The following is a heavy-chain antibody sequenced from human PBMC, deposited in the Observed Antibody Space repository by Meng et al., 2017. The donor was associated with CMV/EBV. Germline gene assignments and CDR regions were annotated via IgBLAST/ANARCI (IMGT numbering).Heavy chain of an antibody. CDR3: ARDGYSGAFDY. V-gene: IGHV3-48*03. CDR2: ISSSGSTI. J-gene: IGHJ4*02. CDR1: GFTFSSYE. Sequence: GESLKISCAASGFTFSSYEMNWVRQAPGKGLEWVSDISSSGSTIYYADSVKGRFTISRDNAKNSLYLQMKSLRAEDTALYYCARDGYSGAFDYWGQGTLVTVSS. D-gene: IGHD5-24*01.